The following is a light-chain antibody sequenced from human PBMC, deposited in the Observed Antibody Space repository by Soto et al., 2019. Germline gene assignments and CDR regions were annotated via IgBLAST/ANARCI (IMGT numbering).Light chain of an antibody. J-gene: IGKJ2*01. Sequence: EIVMTQSPATLSVSPGERATLSCRASQSVSSNLAWYQQKPGQAPRLLIYGASTRATGITDTFSGSGSGTEFTLTISSLQSEDFAVYYCQQYNNFYTFGQGTKVEIK. V-gene: IGKV3-15*01. CDR1: QSVSSN. CDR3: QQYNNFYT. CDR2: GAS.